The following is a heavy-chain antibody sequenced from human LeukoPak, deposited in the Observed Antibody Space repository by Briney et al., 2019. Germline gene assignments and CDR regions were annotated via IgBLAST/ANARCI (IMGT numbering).Heavy chain of an antibody. V-gene: IGHV3-33*01. CDR1: GFTFSCYG. CDR2: IRYNGDNT. J-gene: IGHJ4*02. CDR3: ARAIVGGTGCDC. D-gene: IGHD1-26*01. Sequence: GWSLRLSCAASGFTFSCYGLHWVRQGPGKGLEWVAVIRYNGDNTYYEDSVKGRFTISRDNSKNTLYLQMNSLRAEDTAVYYCARAIVGGTGCDCWGQGTLVTVSS.